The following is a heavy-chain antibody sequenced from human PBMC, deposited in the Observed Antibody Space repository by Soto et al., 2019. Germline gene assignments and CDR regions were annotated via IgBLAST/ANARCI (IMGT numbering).Heavy chain of an antibody. Sequence: SVKVSCKASGGTFSSYAISWVRQAPGQGLEWMGGIIPIYGTANYAQKFQGRVTITADESTSTAYMELSSLRSEDTAVYYCARSVVELRYWFDPWGQGTLVTVSS. CDR2: IIPIYGTA. CDR1: GGTFSSYA. J-gene: IGHJ5*02. D-gene: IGHD1-7*01. CDR3: ARSVVELRYWFDP. V-gene: IGHV1-69*13.